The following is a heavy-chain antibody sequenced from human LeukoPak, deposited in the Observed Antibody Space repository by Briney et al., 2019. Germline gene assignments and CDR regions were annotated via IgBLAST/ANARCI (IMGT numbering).Heavy chain of an antibody. CDR1: GFTFSNYG. J-gene: IGHJ4*02. Sequence: GRSLRLSCAASGFTFSNYGMHWVRQAPGKGLEWVAVIRYDGSNKYYADSVKGRSSISRDNSKNTLYLQMNSLRAEDTAVYYCARDGDTAMLINPFDYWGQGTLVTVSS. CDR2: IRYDGSNK. CDR3: ARDGDTAMLINPFDY. V-gene: IGHV3-33*01. D-gene: IGHD5-18*01.